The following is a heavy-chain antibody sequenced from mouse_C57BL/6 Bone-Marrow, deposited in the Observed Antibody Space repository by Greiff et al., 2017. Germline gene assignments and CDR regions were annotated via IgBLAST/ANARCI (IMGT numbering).Heavy chain of an antibody. CDR1: GYAFSSSW. CDR2: IYPGDGDT. D-gene: IGHD1-1*01. CDR3: ARRTVVGRYFDV. J-gene: IGHJ1*03. Sequence: VQLQQSGPELVKPGASVKISCKASGYAFSSSWMNWVTQRPGQGLEWIGRIYPGDGDTNYNGKFKGKATLTADTSSSKAYMQLSSLTAEDSAVYFCARRTVVGRYFDVWGTGTTATVSS. V-gene: IGHV1-82*01.